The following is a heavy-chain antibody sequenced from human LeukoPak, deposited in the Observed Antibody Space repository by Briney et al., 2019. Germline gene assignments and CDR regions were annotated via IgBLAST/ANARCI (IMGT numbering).Heavy chain of an antibody. V-gene: IGHV1-69*13. CDR1: RGTFSSYA. CDR3: ASENRDSSSWYEGDYNWFDP. CDR2: IIPIFGTA. J-gene: IGHJ5*02. Sequence: ASVKVSCKASRGTFSSYAISWVRQAPGQGLEWMGGIIPIFGTANYAQKFQGRVTITADESTSTAYMELSSLRSDDTAVYYCASENRDSSSWYEGDYNWFDPWGQGTLVSVSS. D-gene: IGHD6-13*01.